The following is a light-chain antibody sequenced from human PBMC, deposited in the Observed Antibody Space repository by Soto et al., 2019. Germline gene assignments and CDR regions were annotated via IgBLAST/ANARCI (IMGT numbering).Light chain of an antibody. J-gene: IGKJ3*01. Sequence: DIQMTQSPSTLSASVGDRITITCRASQSISVWLAWYQQRPGKAPKLLIHDASTLESGVPSRFSDSGSGTEFTLTISSLQPDDFATYYCQHYQSSPFTVGAGIKVHIK. CDR3: QHYQSSPFT. V-gene: IGKV1-5*01. CDR1: QSISVW. CDR2: DAS.